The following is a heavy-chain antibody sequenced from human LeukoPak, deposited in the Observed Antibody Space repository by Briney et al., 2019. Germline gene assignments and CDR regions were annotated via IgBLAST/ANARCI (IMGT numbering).Heavy chain of an antibody. CDR2: ISYDGSNK. CDR3: ARDLLKDIVVVVAAYGFDP. Sequence: PGGSLRLSCAASGFTFSSYAMHWVRQAPGKGLEWVAVISYDGSNKYYADSVKGRFTISRDNSKNTLYLQMNSLRAEDTAVYYCARDLLKDIVVVVAAYGFDPWGQGTLVTVSS. CDR1: GFTFSSYA. V-gene: IGHV3-30-3*01. J-gene: IGHJ5*02. D-gene: IGHD2-15*01.